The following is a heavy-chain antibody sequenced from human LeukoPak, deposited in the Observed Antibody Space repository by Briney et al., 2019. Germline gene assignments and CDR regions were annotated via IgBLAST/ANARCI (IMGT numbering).Heavy chain of an antibody. CDR3: AREQGGVTGSPGRDDAFDI. CDR2: IYYTAST. Sequence: SESLSLTCTLSGCSITSRRYYCGWIRQPPGKRLEWHWNIYYTASTYYNTSRKSRVTIPRNTSQNYFSRRQSSVNAAGRGVYYCAREQGGVTGSPGRDDAFDIWGQGTMVTVS. D-gene: IGHD3-16*01. CDR1: GCSITSRRYY. V-gene: IGHV4-39*07. J-gene: IGHJ3*02.